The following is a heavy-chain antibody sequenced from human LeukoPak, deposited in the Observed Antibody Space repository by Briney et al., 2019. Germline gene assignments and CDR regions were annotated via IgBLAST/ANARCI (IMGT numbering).Heavy chain of an antibody. Sequence: PGGSLRLSCAASGFTFSAYYMNWVRQAPGKGLEWVAVISYDGSNKYYADSVKGRFTISRDNSKNTLYLQMNSLRAEDTAVYYCARAYDILTGFLSLWGQGTLVTVSS. CDR2: ISYDGSNK. CDR3: ARAYDILTGFLSL. V-gene: IGHV3-30*03. D-gene: IGHD3-9*01. J-gene: IGHJ4*02. CDR1: GFTFSAYY.